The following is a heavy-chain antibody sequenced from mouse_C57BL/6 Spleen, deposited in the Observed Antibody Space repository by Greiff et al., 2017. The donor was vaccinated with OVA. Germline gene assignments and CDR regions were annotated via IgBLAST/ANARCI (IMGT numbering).Heavy chain of an antibody. CDR2: INPSTGGT. D-gene: IGHD2-5*01. CDR3: ARGGIDYSNFDY. Sequence: EVQLQQSGPELVKPGASVKISCKASGYSFTGYYMNWVKQSPEKSLEWIGEINPSTGGTTYNQKFKAKATLTVDKSSSTAYMQLKSLTSEDSAVYYCARGGIDYSNFDYWGQGTTLTVSS. CDR1: GYSFTGYY. V-gene: IGHV1-42*01. J-gene: IGHJ2*01.